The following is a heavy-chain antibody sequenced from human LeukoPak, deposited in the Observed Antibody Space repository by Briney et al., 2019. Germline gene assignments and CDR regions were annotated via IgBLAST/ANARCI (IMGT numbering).Heavy chain of an antibody. Sequence: GGSLRLSCAASRFTFSSYSMNWVRQAPGKGLEGVSFISTSSSYIYYADSVKGRFTISRDNAKKSLYLQMNSLRAEDTAVYYCARDQEQWLVLGWFDPWGQGTLVTVSS. D-gene: IGHD6-19*01. CDR2: ISTSSSYI. J-gene: IGHJ5*02. CDR3: ARDQEQWLVLGWFDP. V-gene: IGHV3-21*01. CDR1: RFTFSSYS.